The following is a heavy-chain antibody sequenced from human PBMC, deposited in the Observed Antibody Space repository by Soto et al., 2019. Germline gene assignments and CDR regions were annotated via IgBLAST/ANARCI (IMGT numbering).Heavy chain of an antibody. V-gene: IGHV3-66*04. CDR1: GVTVSRNY. D-gene: IGHD5-18*01. CDR2: IYSGGST. Sequence: EVQLVESGGGLVQPGGSLRLSCAASGVTVSRNYMSWVRQAPGKGLEWVSVIYSGGSTYYADSVKGRFTISRDNSKNTLYLQMNSLRAEDTAVYYCARHGYNYGGGYFDYWGQGTLVTVSS. J-gene: IGHJ4*02. CDR3: ARHGYNYGGGYFDY.